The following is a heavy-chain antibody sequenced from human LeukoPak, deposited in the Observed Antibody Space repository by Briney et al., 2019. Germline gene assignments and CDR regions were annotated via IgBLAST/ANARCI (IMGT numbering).Heavy chain of an antibody. CDR3: ARQGEIVVVPAASNWFDP. CDR1: GGSISTYY. D-gene: IGHD2-2*01. CDR2: IYNSGST. Sequence: PSETLSLTCTVSGGSISTYYWSWIRQPPGKGLEWIGYIYNSGSTNYNPSLKSRVTISVDTSKNQFSLKLSSVTAADTAVYYCARQGEIVVVPAASNWFDPWGQGTLVTVSS. V-gene: IGHV4-59*08. J-gene: IGHJ5*02.